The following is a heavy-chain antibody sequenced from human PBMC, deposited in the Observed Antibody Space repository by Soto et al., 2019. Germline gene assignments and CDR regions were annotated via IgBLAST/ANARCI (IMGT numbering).Heavy chain of an antibody. V-gene: IGHV3-64D*08. CDR3: VKPASPVSPQFDY. CDR1: GFTFSSYA. Sequence: GGSLRLSCSASGFTFSSYAMHWVRQAPGKGLEYVSAISSNGGSTYYADSVKGRFTISRDNSKNTLYLQMSSLRAEDTAVYYCVKPASPVSPQFDYWGQGTLVTVSS. CDR2: ISSNGGST. J-gene: IGHJ4*02. D-gene: IGHD3-10*01.